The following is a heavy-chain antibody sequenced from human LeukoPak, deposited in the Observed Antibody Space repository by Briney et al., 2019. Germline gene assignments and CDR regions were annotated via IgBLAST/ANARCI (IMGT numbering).Heavy chain of an antibody. CDR3: ARDVIAVAGTYYFDY. Sequence: EASVKVSCKASGGTLSSYAISWVRQAPGQGLEWMGRIIPILGIANYAQKFQGRVTITADKSTSTAYMELSSLRSEDTAVYYCARDVIAVAGTYYFDYWGQGTLVTVSS. CDR1: GGTLSSYA. V-gene: IGHV1-69*04. D-gene: IGHD6-19*01. J-gene: IGHJ4*02. CDR2: IIPILGIA.